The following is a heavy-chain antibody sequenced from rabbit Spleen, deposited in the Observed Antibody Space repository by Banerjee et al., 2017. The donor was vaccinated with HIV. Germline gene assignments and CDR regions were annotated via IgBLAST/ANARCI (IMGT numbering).Heavy chain of an antibody. J-gene: IGHJ4*01. CDR3: ARDRSGSSDYGL. Sequence: QEQLEESGGDLVQPEGSLTLTCTASGFSFSSDYYIYWVRQAPGKGLEWIACIYPDYRLTWYASWAKGRFTISKTSSTTVTLQLNSLTAADTATYFCARDRSGSSDYGLWGQGTLVTVS. CDR2: IYPDYRLT. CDR1: GFSFSSDYY. D-gene: IGHD8-1*01. V-gene: IGHV1S45*01.